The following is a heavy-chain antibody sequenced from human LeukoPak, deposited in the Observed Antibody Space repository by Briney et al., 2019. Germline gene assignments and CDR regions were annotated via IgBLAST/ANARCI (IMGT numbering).Heavy chain of an antibody. CDR3: ARIRCGHSGSVCYNH. CDR1: GVSINDYY. CDR2: ISHTEGT. V-gene: IGHV4-34*01. Sequence: PSETLSLTCGVFGVSINDYYWSWIRQSPGKGLEWIGEISHTEGTRYNPSLESRATMTVGTSENQLSLKLIFVTAADTAVYYCARIRCGHSGSVCYNHWGLGTLVTVSS. J-gene: IGHJ1*01. D-gene: IGHD3-9*01.